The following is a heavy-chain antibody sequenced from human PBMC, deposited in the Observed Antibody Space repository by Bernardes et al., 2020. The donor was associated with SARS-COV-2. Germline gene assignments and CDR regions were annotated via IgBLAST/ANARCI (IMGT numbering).Heavy chain of an antibody. J-gene: IGHJ4*02. D-gene: IGHD3-10*01. CDR1: GVSISDYY. CDR2: IHDSGST. V-gene: IGHV4-59*01. CDR3: AKRRHGSGSSFDY. Sequence: SEPLSLTCSVSGVSISDYYWSWIRKVPGKGLEWIGFIHDSGSTHYNPSLNSRVSMSVDSSKNQLSLRLTSVTAADTAVYYCAKRRHGSGSSFDYWGQGALVTVSS.